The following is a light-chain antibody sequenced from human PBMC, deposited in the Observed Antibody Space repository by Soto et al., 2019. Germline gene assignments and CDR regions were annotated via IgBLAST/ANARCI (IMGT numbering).Light chain of an antibody. CDR3: QYYDGSVGGYV. J-gene: IGLJ1*01. CDR1: SANIGAGYD. V-gene: IGLV1-40*01. CDR2: ANT. Sequence: QSVLTQPPSVSGAPGQSVTISWTGSSANIGAGYDVHWYQQLPGTAPKLLIYANTNRPSGVPGRFSGSKSGTSASLAITGLQPEDEADYYLQYYDGSVGGYVFGNGKKVTVL.